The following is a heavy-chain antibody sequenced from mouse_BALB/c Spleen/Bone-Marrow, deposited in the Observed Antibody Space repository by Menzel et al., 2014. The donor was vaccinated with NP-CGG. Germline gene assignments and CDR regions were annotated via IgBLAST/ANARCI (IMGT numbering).Heavy chain of an antibody. D-gene: IGHD4-1*01. CDR2: IYPGDGDT. V-gene: IGHV1-82*01. J-gene: IGHJ3*01. CDR3: ARGRDWDAWFAY. Sequence: QVQLQQSGPELVKPGASVKISCKASGYAFSSSWMNWAKQRPGQGLEWIGRIYPGDGDTNYNGKFKGKATLTADKSSSTAYMQLSSLTSADSAVYFCARGRDWDAWFAYWGQGTLVTVSA. CDR1: GYAFSSSW.